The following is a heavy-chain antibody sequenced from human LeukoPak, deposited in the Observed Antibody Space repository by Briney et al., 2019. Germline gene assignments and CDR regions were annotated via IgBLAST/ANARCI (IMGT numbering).Heavy chain of an antibody. D-gene: IGHD5-18*01. CDR3: ARAGGGYSSGWGAFDI. Sequence: ASVKVSCKASGYTFNAYYIHWVRQAPSKELEWMGCINPNSGGTSYAQKFQGRVTMTRDTSISTAYMELSRLGSDDTAVYFCARAGGGYSSGWGAFDIWGQGTVVTVSS. J-gene: IGHJ3*02. CDR2: INPNSGGT. V-gene: IGHV1-2*02. CDR1: GYTFNAYY.